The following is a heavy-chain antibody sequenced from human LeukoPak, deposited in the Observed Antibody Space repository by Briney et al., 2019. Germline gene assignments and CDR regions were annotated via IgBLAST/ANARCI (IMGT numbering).Heavy chain of an antibody. D-gene: IGHD3-10*01. CDR1: GFIFSDYY. Sequence: GGSLRLSCAASGFIFSDYYMTWIRQAPGKGLEWISYISSSGRTIYYAESVKGRFTVSRDNANDSLCLQMNSLRAEDTAIYYCARDVLGFYYHYYYTDVWGKGTTVTVSS. J-gene: IGHJ6*03. CDR3: ARDVLGFYYHYYYTDV. CDR2: ISSSGRTI. V-gene: IGHV3-11*04.